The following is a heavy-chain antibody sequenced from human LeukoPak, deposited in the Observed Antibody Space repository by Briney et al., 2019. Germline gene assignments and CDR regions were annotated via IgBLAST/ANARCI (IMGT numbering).Heavy chain of an antibody. V-gene: IGHV3-33*01. Sequence: PGRSLRLSCAASGFTFSSYGMHWVRQAPGKGLEWVAVICYDGGNKYYADSVKGRFTISRDNSKNTLYLQMNSLRAEDTAVYYCARSIAYEVMAVEPEENYCGQGALGSVSS. J-gene: IGHJ4*02. D-gene: IGHD2-21*01. CDR3: ARSIAYEVMAVEPEENY. CDR2: ICYDGGNK. CDR1: GFTFSSYG.